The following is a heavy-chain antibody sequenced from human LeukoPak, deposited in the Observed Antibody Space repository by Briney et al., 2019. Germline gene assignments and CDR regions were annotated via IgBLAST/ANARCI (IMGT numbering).Heavy chain of an antibody. CDR1: GGTFSSYA. Sequence: ASVKVSCKASGGTFSSYAISWVRQAPGQGLEWMGRIIPILGIANYAQKFQGRVTITADKSTSTAYMELSSLRSEDTAVYYCARDGRVVAALGSNWFDPWGQGTLVTVSS. J-gene: IGHJ5*02. CDR3: ARDGRVVAALGSNWFDP. D-gene: IGHD2-15*01. CDR2: IIPILGIA. V-gene: IGHV1-69*04.